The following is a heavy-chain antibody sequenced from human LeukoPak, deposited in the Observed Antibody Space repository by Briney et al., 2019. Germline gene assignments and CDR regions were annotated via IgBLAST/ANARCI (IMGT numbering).Heavy chain of an antibody. Sequence: GGSQRLSCATSRLTFRTTWMHWVRQAPGKGLMWASRMNGEGTTIDYADSVKGRFTVSRDYAKNTLFLQMNNLRTEDTALYFCATARNFRFEYWGQGSLVIVSA. J-gene: IGHJ4*02. D-gene: IGHD1-7*01. CDR3: ATARNFRFEY. CDR1: RLTFRTTW. V-gene: IGHV3-74*01. CDR2: MNGEGTTI.